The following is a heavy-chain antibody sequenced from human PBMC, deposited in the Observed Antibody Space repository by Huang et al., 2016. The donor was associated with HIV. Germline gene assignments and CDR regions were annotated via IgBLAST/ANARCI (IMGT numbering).Heavy chain of an antibody. CDR3: ARSAYGDLDY. CDR1: GYTFTNYD. D-gene: IGHD4-17*01. Sequence: QVHLVQSGAEVKKPGASVKVSCKASGYTFTNYDINWVRQAPGRGLEWMGWRNPNTGNTGFAQSCQGRVTMTRKTSITTAYMELTSLTSEDTAVYYCARSAYGDLDYWGLGTLVIVSS. J-gene: IGHJ4*02. V-gene: IGHV1-8*02. CDR2: RNPNTGNT.